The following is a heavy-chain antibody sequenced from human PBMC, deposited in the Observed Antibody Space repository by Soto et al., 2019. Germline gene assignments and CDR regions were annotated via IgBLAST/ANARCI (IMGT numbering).Heavy chain of an antibody. CDR2: ISDSGGNT. CDR3: AKGSNYYDSSGYPDYYGMDV. J-gene: IGHJ6*02. V-gene: IGHV3-23*01. Sequence: WGSLRLSCAASGFTFSSYAISFFRQSPWKWREWVSIISDSGGNTYYADSVKGRFTISRDNSKNTLYLQMNSLRAEDTAVYYCAKGSNYYDSSGYPDYYGMDVWGQGTTVTVSS. D-gene: IGHD3-22*01. CDR1: GFTFSSYA.